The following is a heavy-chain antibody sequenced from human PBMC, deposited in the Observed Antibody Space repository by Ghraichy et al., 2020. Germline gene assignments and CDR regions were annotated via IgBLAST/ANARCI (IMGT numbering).Heavy chain of an antibody. J-gene: IGHJ4*02. V-gene: IGHV3-21*01. CDR3: ARAVDDSSGYYFGDY. D-gene: IGHD3-22*01. CDR1: GFTFSSYS. CDR2: ISSSSSYI. Sequence: GGSLRLSCAASGFTFSSYSMNWVRQAPGKGLEWVSSISSSSSYIYYADSVKGRFTISRDNAKNSLYLQMNSLRAEDTAVYYCARAVDDSSGYYFGDYWGQGTLVTVSS.